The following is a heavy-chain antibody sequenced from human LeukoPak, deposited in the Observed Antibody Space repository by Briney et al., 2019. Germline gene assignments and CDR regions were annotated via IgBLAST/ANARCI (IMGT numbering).Heavy chain of an antibody. CDR2: IFYSGST. D-gene: IGHD6-19*01. V-gene: IGHV4-31*03. J-gene: IGHJ4*02. CDR3: ASYSSGWYFDY. Sequence: PSQTLSLTCTVSGGSIGSGGYYWSWIRQHPGKGLEWIGYIFYSGSTYFNPSLKSRLTISVDTSKNQFSLKLSSVTAADTAVYYCASYSSGWYFDYWGQGTLVTVSS. CDR1: GGSIGSGGYY.